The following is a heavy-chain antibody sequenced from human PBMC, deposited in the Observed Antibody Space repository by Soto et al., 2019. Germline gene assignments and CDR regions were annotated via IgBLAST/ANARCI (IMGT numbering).Heavy chain of an antibody. Sequence: SVKVSCKASGGTFSSYAISWVRQAPGQGLEWMGGIIPIFGTANYAQKFQGRVTITADESTSTAYMELSSLRSEDTAVYYCARGRDGYNLDAFDIWGQGTMVTVSS. J-gene: IGHJ3*02. V-gene: IGHV1-69*13. CDR1: GGTFSSYA. CDR2: IIPIFGTA. D-gene: IGHD5-12*01. CDR3: ARGRDGYNLDAFDI.